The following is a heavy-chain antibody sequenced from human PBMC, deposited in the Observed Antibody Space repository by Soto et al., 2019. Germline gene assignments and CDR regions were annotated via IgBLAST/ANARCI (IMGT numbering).Heavy chain of an antibody. CDR2: ISDDGSNK. D-gene: IGHD1-26*01. V-gene: IGHV3-30*18. Sequence: QVQLVESGGGVVQPGRSLRLSCAASGFTFSSYGMHWVRQAPGKGLEWVAVISDDGSNKYYADSVKVRFTISRDNSKNTLYLQMNSLNAEDTAGYYGAKAPYGGRTGGSFDYWGQGTLVSVSS. CDR3: AKAPYGGRTGGSFDY. J-gene: IGHJ4*02. CDR1: GFTFSSYG.